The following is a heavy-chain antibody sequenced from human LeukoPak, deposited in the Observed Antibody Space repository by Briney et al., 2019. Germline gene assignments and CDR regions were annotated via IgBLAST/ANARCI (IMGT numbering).Heavy chain of an antibody. V-gene: IGHV4-39*07. CDR2: IYYSGST. Sequence: SETLSLTCTVSGGSISSSSYYWGWIRQPPGKGLEWIGSIYYSGSTYYNPSLKSRVTLSVDTFKNQFSLKLSSVTAADTAVYYCARVGTGYDYVWGSYPTEHFDYWGQGTLVTVSS. CDR1: GGSISSSSYY. J-gene: IGHJ4*02. D-gene: IGHD3-16*01. CDR3: ARVGTGYDYVWGSYPTEHFDY.